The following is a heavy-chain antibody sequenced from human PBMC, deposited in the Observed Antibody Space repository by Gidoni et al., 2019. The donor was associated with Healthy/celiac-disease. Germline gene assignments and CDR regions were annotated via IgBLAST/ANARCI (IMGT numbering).Heavy chain of an antibody. V-gene: IGHV3-48*02. CDR2: ISSSSSTI. CDR3: ASDTPITDSIAAAAPLTC. J-gene: IGHJ4*02. CDR1: GFTFSSDS. D-gene: IGHD6-13*01. Sequence: EVQLVESGGGLVQPGGSLRLSCAASGFTFSSDSMNWVRQAPGKGLEWVSYISSSSSTIYYADSVKGRFTISRDNAKNSLYLQMNSLRDEDTAVYYCASDTPITDSIAAAAPLTCWGQGTLVTVSS.